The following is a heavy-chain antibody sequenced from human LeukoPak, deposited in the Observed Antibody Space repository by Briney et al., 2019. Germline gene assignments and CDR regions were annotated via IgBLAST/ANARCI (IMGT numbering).Heavy chain of an antibody. Sequence: ASVKVSCKASGYTFSRYGISWVRQAPGQGLEWMGWINTYNGNTNYAQKVQGRVTMTTDTSTSTAHMELRSLRSDDTAVYYCARRSVITMVRGDDAFDIWGQGTMVTVSS. V-gene: IGHV1-18*01. D-gene: IGHD3-10*01. CDR3: ARRSVITMVRGDDAFDI. J-gene: IGHJ3*02. CDR2: INTYNGNT. CDR1: GYTFSRYG.